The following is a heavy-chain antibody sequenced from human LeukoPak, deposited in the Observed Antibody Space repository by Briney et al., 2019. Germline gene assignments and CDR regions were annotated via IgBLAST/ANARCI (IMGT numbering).Heavy chain of an antibody. Sequence: PGGSLRLSCAASGFTFDDYAMHWVRQAPGKGLEWVSGISWNSGSKGYADSVKGRFTISRDNAKNSLYLQMNSLRAEDTALYYCAKGYYTGPQVDWGQGTLVTVSS. CDR3: AKGYYTGPQVD. D-gene: IGHD3-3*01. CDR1: GFTFDDYA. CDR2: ISWNSGSK. J-gene: IGHJ4*02. V-gene: IGHV3-9*01.